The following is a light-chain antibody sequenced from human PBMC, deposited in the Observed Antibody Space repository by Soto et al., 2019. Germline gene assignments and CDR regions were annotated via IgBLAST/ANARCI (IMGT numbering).Light chain of an antibody. CDR1: QSISNW. Sequence: DIQMTQSPSTLSASVGYRVTITCRASQSISNWSAWYQQKPGKAPKFLIYKASDLESGVPSRFSGSGSGTEFTLTISSLQPEDCATYYCQESYSNPGTFGQGSMVDTK. CDR3: QESYSNPGT. CDR2: KAS. J-gene: IGKJ1*01. V-gene: IGKV1-5*03.